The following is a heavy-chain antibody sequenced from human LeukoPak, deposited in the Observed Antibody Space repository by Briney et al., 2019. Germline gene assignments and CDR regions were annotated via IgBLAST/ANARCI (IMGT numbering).Heavy chain of an antibody. CDR3: AHRRSGCFGY. V-gene: IGHV2-5*02. CDR1: GFSLSTSEVA. J-gene: IGHJ4*02. CDR2: IFWDDDK. Sequence: SGPTLVKPTQTLTLTCTFSGFSLSTSEVAVGWIRQTPEKALEWLALIFWDDDKRYSPSLKSRLTITKDTSKNQVVLTMTNMDPVDTATYYCAHRRSGCFGYWGQGTLVTVSS. D-gene: IGHD3-3*01.